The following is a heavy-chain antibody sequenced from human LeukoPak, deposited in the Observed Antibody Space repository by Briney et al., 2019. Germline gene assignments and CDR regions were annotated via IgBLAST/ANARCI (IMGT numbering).Heavy chain of an antibody. V-gene: IGHV3-74*01. D-gene: IGHD3-22*01. CDR2: INSDWSST. CDR1: GFTFSSYW. Sequence: GGSLRLSCAASGFTFSSYWMHWVRQAPGKGLVWVSRINSDWSSTSYADSVKGRFTISRDNAKNTLYLQMNSLRAEDTAVYYCARDLHYDSSGYYYFDYWGQGTLATVSS. CDR3: ARDLHYDSSGYYYFDY. J-gene: IGHJ4*02.